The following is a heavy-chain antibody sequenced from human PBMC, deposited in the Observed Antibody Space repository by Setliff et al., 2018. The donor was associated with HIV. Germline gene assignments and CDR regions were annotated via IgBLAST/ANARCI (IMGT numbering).Heavy chain of an antibody. CDR3: AKPTSGMYPRAFDL. Sequence: LSLTCAAFGYGYSTVDMDWVRQTPGKGLEWVADVSPDGYEKRYADFAKGRFTVSRDNSKNILFLQMDSLGAEDTGIYYCAKPTSGMYPRAFDLWGRGTVVTVSS. D-gene: IGHD1-26*01. V-gene: IGHV3-33*03. CDR2: VSPDGYEK. CDR1: GYGYSTVD. J-gene: IGHJ3*01.